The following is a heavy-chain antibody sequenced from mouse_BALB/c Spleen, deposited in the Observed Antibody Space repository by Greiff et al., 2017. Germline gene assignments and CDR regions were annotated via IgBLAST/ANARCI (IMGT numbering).Heavy chain of an antibody. V-gene: IGHV5-17*02. D-gene: IGHD2-2*01. CDR2: ISSGSSTI. CDR1: GFTFSSFG. CDR3: ARGALGYGLDD. J-gene: IGHJ2*01. Sequence: EVQGVESGGGLVQPGGSRKLSCAASGFTFSSFGMHWVRQAPEKGLEWVAYISSGSSTIYYADTVKGRFTISRDNPKNTLFLQMTSLRSEDTAMYDCARGALGYGLDDWGQGTTLTVSS.